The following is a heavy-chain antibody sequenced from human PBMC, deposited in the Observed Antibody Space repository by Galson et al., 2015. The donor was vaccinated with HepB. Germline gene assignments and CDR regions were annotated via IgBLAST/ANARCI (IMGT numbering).Heavy chain of an antibody. Sequence: SLRLSCAASGFIFDDYAMHWVRQAPGKGLEWVSGISWNSGSIGYADSVKGRFTISRDNAKNSLYLQMNSLRAEDTALYYRAKDSRFRGVYYDSSGYTFDYWGQGILVTVSS. V-gene: IGHV3-9*01. CDR1: GFIFDDYA. CDR2: ISWNSGSI. J-gene: IGHJ4*02. D-gene: IGHD3-22*01. CDR3: AKDSRFRGVYYDSSGYTFDY.